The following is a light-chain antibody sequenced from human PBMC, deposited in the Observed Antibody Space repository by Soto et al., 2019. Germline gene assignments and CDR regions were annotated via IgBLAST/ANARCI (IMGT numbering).Light chain of an antibody. J-gene: IGLJ3*02. CDR1: SSDVGGYNY. CDR3: SAFRSGSVVL. V-gene: IGLV2-14*01. CDR2: GVS. Sequence: QSALTQPASVSGSPGQSITISCTGTSSDVGGYNYGSWYQQHPGKAPKLVIYGVSYRPSGVSARFSGHKFQNTDSLTISGLQGEDEADYYCSAFRSGSVVLFGGGTKLTVL.